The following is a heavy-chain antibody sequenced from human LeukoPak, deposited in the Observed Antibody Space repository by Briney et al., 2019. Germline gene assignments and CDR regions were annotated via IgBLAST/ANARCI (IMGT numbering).Heavy chain of an antibody. CDR2: INPNSGGT. CDR1: GYTFTGYY. Sequence: ASVTVSCKASGYTFTGYYMHWVRQAPGQGLEWMGWINPNSGGTNYAQKFQGRVTMTRDTSISTAYMELSRLRSDDTAVYYCARYYGSGSYLDYWGQGTLVTVSS. J-gene: IGHJ4*02. CDR3: ARYYGSGSYLDY. V-gene: IGHV1-2*02. D-gene: IGHD3-10*01.